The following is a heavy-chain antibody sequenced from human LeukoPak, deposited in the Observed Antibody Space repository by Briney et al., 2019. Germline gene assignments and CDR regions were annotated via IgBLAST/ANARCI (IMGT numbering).Heavy chain of an antibody. CDR3: ARGRYGPHDAFDI. V-gene: IGHV3-21*01. CDR1: GFTFSSYS. CDR2: ISSSSSYI. J-gene: IGHJ3*02. D-gene: IGHD3-16*01. Sequence: GGSLRLSCAASGFTFSSYSMNWVRQAPGKGLEWVSSISSSSSYIYYADSVKGRFTISRDNAKNSLYLQMNSLGAEDTAVYYCARGRYGPHDAFDIWGQGTMVTVSS.